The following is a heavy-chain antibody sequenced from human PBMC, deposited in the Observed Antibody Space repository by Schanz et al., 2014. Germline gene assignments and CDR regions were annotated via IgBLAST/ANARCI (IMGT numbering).Heavy chain of an antibody. CDR1: GGSISSYY. Sequence: QVQLQESGPGLVKPSETLSLTCSVSGGSISSYYWSWIRQPAGKGLEWIGRIYTSGSTNYNPSLKNRVTMSVDTSKNQVSLKLSSVTDADTAVYYCARHGRGLAKYQLLYFDYWGQGTLVTVSS. D-gene: IGHD2-2*01. CDR2: IYTSGST. V-gene: IGHV4-4*07. CDR3: ARHGRGLAKYQLLYFDY. J-gene: IGHJ4*02.